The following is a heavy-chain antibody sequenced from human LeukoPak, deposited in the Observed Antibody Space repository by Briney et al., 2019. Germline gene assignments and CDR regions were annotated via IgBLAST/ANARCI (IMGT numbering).Heavy chain of an antibody. J-gene: IGHJ4*02. CDR2: ISGSGGST. Sequence: GGSLRLSCAASGFTFSSYSMNWVRQPPGKGLEWVPAISGSGGSTYYADSVKGRFTISRDNSKNTLYLQMNSLRAEDTAVYYCAKDITYYYDSGIDYWGQGTLVTVSS. V-gene: IGHV3-23*01. D-gene: IGHD3-22*01. CDR3: AKDITYYYDSGIDY. CDR1: GFTFSSYS.